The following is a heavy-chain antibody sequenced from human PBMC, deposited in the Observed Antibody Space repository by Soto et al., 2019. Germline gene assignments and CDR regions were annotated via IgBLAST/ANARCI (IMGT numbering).Heavy chain of an antibody. J-gene: IGHJ4*02. CDR1: GGTFNKNT. CDR3: ARQFDYDTSGYSYAY. V-gene: IGHV1-69*01. CDR2: IIPIFGTA. Sequence: QVQLVQSGAEVKKPGSSVKVSCKASGGTFNKNTISWVRQAPGQGLEWMGGIIPIFGTANYAQKFQGRVTITADDSTNTDYMEMSRLRSEYTAVYCCARQFDYDTSGYSYAYWGQGTLVTVSS. D-gene: IGHD3-22*01.